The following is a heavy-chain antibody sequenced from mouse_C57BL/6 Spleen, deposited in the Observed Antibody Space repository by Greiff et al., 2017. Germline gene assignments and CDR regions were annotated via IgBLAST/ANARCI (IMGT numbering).Heavy chain of an antibody. D-gene: IGHD2-4*01. CDR2: INPSTGGT. CDR1: GYSFTGYY. J-gene: IGHJ4*01. Sequence: EVQLQQSGPELVKPGASVKISCKASGYSFTGYYMNWVKQSPEKSLEWIGEINPSTGGTTYNQKFKAKATLTVDKSSSTAYMQLKSLTSEDSAVYYCARYDYDRGYYAMDYWGQGTSVTVSS. CDR3: ARYDYDRGYYAMDY. V-gene: IGHV1-42*01.